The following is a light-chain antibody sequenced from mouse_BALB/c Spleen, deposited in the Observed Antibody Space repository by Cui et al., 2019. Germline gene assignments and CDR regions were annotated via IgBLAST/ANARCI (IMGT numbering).Light chain of an antibody. CDR2: DTS. CDR1: SSVSY. J-gene: IGKJ1*01. CDR3: QQWSSYPRT. Sequence: QIVFTQSPAIMSEFPGEKVTMTCSASSSVSYMYWYQQKPGSSPRLLIYDTSNLASGVPVRFSGSGSGTSYSLTISRMEAEDAATYYCQQWSSYPRTFGGGTKLEIK. V-gene: IGKV4-55*01.